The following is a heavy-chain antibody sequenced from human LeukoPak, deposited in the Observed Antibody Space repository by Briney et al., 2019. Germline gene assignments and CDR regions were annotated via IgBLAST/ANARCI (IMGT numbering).Heavy chain of an antibody. Sequence: KPSETLSLTCTVSGGSISSSSYYWGWIRQPPGKGLEWIGSIYYSGSTYYNPSLKRRVTISVDTSKNQFSLKLSSVTAADTAVYYCARGGRITMIVVVTTWFDPWGQGTLVAVSS. J-gene: IGHJ5*02. V-gene: IGHV4-39*01. CDR3: ARGGRITMIVVVTTWFDP. D-gene: IGHD3-22*01. CDR2: IYYSGST. CDR1: GGSISSSSYY.